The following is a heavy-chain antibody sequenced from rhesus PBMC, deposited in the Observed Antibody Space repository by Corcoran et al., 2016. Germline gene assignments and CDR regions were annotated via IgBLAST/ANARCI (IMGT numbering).Heavy chain of an antibody. CDR3: ARGGFPYWGDYWIFDY. CDR2: VYWDDAK. Sequence: QVTLKESGPALVKPTQTLTLTCTFSGFSLTTSGMGVGWIRQPPGKALEWLALVYWDDAKRYSESLKGRLTISKDTSKNQVVLTVTNMDPVDTATNYCARGGFPYWGDYWIFDYWGQGVLVTVSS. J-gene: IGHJ4*01. CDR1: GFSLTTSGMG. V-gene: IGHV2-174*01. D-gene: IGHD3-34*01.